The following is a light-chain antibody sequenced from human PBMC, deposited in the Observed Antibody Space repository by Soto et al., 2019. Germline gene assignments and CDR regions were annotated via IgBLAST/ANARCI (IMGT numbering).Light chain of an antibody. J-gene: IGKJ1*01. CDR1: QSVSSSY. CDR3: PPYCSSPPWT. V-gene: IGKV3-20*01. CDR2: GAS. Sequence: EIVLTQSPGTLSLSPGERATLSCRASQSVSSSYLAWYQQKPGQAPRLLIYGASSRATGIPDRFSGSGSGTDFTLTISRLEPEDFAVYYCPPYCSSPPWTFGQGTKVEIK.